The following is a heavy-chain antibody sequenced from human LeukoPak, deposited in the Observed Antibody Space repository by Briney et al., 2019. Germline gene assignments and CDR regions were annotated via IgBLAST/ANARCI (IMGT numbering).Heavy chain of an antibody. Sequence: ASVKVSCEASEYTFTSYYIHWVRQAPGQGLEWMGIIIPSGGSTTYAQTFQGRVTMTRDTSTRTVYMELSSLRSEDTAVYYCARVVTDSSGWYHFDYWGQGTLVTVSS. V-gene: IGHV1-46*01. J-gene: IGHJ4*02. D-gene: IGHD6-19*01. CDR1: EYTFTSYY. CDR2: IIPSGGST. CDR3: ARVVTDSSGWYHFDY.